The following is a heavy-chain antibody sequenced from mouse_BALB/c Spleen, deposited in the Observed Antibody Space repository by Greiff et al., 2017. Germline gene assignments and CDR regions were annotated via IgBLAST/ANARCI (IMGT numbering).Heavy chain of an antibody. CDR1: GYTFTSYW. D-gene: IGHD1-2*01. Sequence: VQLQQSGAELVRPGASVKLSCKASGYTFTSYWINWVKQRPGQGLEWIGNIYPSDSYTNYNQKFKDKATLTVDKSSSTAYMQLSSPTSEDSAVYYCTRHYGSMDYWGQGTSVTVSS. CDR3: TRHYGSMDY. J-gene: IGHJ4*01. CDR2: IYPSDSYT. V-gene: IGHV1-69*02.